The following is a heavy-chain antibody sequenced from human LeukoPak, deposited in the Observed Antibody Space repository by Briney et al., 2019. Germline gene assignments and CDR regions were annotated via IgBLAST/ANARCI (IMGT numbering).Heavy chain of an antibody. CDR1: GYTFTSYG. Sequence: ASVKVSCKASGYTFTSYGISWVRQAPRQGLEWMGWISAYNGNTNYAQKFQGRVTMTRDTSISTAYMELSRLRSDDTAVYYCARGARLDYGGNNYWGQGTLVTVSS. V-gene: IGHV1-18*01. D-gene: IGHD4-23*01. CDR3: ARGARLDYGGNNY. J-gene: IGHJ4*02. CDR2: ISAYNGNT.